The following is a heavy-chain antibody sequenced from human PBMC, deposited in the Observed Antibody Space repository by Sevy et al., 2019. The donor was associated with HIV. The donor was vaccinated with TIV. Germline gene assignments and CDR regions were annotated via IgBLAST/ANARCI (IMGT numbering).Heavy chain of an antibody. J-gene: IGHJ4*02. CDR1: GYNFNTYG. D-gene: IGHD3-22*01. CDR3: ARDSYYYDMHSSYRPPDY. Sequence: ASVKVSCKASGYNFNTYGITWVRQAPGQGLEWMGWNGVNNGKTNYAARLQARISMTADTSTSTVYMELRTLTSDDTAIYFCARDSYYYDMHSSYRPPDYWGQGTLVTVSS. V-gene: IGHV1-18*01. CDR2: NGVNNGKT.